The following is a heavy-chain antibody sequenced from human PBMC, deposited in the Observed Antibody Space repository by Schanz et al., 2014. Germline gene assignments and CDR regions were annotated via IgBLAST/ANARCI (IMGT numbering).Heavy chain of an antibody. CDR2: ISIYNGDT. Sequence: QVQLVQSGAEVKKPGASVKVSCKASGYTFTTHNFPGYGISWVRQAPGQGLEWMGWISIYNGDTKYAQKVQGRVTMTTDKTTSTAYMELRSLRSDDTAVYYCARDPYTNLVAGYYYGMDVWGQGTAVTVSS. CDR3: ARDPYTNLVAGYYYGMDV. D-gene: IGHD3-9*01. CDR1: GYTFTTHNFPGYG. J-gene: IGHJ6*02. V-gene: IGHV1-18*04.